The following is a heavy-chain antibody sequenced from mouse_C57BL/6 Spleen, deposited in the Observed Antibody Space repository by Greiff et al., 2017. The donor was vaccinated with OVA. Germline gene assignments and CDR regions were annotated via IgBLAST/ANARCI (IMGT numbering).Heavy chain of an antibody. CDR2: IDPSDSYT. J-gene: IGHJ3*01. D-gene: IGHD1-1*01. V-gene: IGHV1-50*01. CDR3: ARPHYYGSSYEAY. Sequence: VQLQQSGAELVKPGASVKLSCKASGYTFTSYWMQWVKQRPGQGLEWIGEIDPSDSYTNYNQKFKGKATLTVDTSSSTAYMQLSSLTSEDSAVYYCARPHYYGSSYEAYWGQGTLVTVSA. CDR1: GYTFTSYW.